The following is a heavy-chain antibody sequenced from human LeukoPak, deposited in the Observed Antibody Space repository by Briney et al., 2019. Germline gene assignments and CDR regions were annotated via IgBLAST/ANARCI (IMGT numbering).Heavy chain of an antibody. CDR1: GFALSSFG. D-gene: IGHD3-22*01. Sequence: GGSLRLSCAASGFALSSFGMHWVRQAPGKGLEWVAVIWYDGSNKYYADSAKGRFSISRDNSKNTLYLQMNSLRAEDTAVYYCAKGITYDSSGPFDYWGQGTLVTVSS. CDR2: IWYDGSNK. J-gene: IGHJ4*02. V-gene: IGHV3-33*06. CDR3: AKGITYDSSGPFDY.